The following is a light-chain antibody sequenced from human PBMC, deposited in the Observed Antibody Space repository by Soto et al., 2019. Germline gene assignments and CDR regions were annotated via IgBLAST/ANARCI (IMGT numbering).Light chain of an antibody. CDR1: QSVSSY. V-gene: IGKV3-11*01. CDR2: DAS. J-gene: IGKJ1*01. CDR3: QQYGSSPTT. Sequence: EIVLTQSPVTLSLSPGERATLSCRASQSVSSYLAWYQHKPGQAPRLLIYDASNRATGIPARFSGSGSGTDFTLTIDNLEPEDSAVYHCQQYGSSPTTFGQGTKVDIK.